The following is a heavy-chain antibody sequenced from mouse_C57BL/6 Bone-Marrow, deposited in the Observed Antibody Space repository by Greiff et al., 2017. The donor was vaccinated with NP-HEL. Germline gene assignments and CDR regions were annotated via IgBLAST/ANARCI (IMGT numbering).Heavy chain of an antibody. V-gene: IGHV1-15*01. CDR2: IDPETGGP. D-gene: IGHD2-3*01. Sequence: QVQLQQSGAELVRPGASVTLSCKASGYTFTDYEMHWVKQTPVHGLEWIGAIDPETGGPAYNQKFKGKAILTADKSSSTAYMELRSLTSEDSAVYYCTRSIYDGYYLAWFAYWGQGTLVTVSA. CDR3: TRSIYDGYYLAWFAY. J-gene: IGHJ3*01. CDR1: GYTFTDYE.